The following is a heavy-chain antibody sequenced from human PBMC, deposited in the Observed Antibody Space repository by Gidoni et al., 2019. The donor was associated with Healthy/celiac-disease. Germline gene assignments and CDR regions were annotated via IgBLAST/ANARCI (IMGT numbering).Heavy chain of an antibody. CDR2: ISYDGSNK. Sequence: QVQLVESGGGVVQPGRSLRLSCAASGFTFSRYGMHWVRQAPGKGLEWVAVISYDGSNKYYADSVKGRFTISRDNSKNTLYLQMNSLRAEDTAVYYCAKEKYCSGGSCYRAFDYWGQGTLVTVSS. CDR1: GFTFSRYG. CDR3: AKEKYCSGGSCYRAFDY. V-gene: IGHV3-30*18. J-gene: IGHJ4*02. D-gene: IGHD2-15*01.